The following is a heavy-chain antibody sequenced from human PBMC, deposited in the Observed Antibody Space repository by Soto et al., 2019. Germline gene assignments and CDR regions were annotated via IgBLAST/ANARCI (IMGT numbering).Heavy chain of an antibody. J-gene: IGHJ4*02. V-gene: IGHV3-21*01. CDR3: ARDYYDSSGYLAPRAF. D-gene: IGHD3-22*01. CDR1: GFTFSSYS. CDR2: ISSSSSYI. Sequence: EVQLVESGGGLVKPGGSLRLSCAASGFTFSSYSMNWVRQAPGTGLEWVSSISSSSSYIYYADSVKGRFTISTDNAKNALYLQMNSLRAEDPPVYYCARDYYDSSGYLAPRAFWGQGTLVTVSS.